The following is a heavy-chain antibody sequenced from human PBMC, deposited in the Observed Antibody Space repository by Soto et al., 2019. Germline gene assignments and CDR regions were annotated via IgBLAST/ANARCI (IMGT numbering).Heavy chain of an antibody. V-gene: IGHV4-34*01. J-gene: IGHJ6*02. CDR3: AGTGYYYYYGMDV. CDR2: INHSGST. Sequence: TSETLSLTCAVYGGSFSGYYWSWIRQPPGKGLEWIGEINHSGSTNYNPSLKSRVTISVDTSKNQFSLKLSSVTAADTAVYYCAGTGYYYYYGMDVWGQGTTVTVSS. CDR1: GGSFSGYY.